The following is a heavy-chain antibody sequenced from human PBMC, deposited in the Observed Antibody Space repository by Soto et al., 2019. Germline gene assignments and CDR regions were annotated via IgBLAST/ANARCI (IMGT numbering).Heavy chain of an antibody. CDR2: IYYSGST. Sequence: PSETLSLTCTVSGGSISSYYWSWIRQPPGKGLEWIGYIYYSGSTNYNPSLKSRVTITVDTSKNQFSLKLSSVTAADTAVYYCARKGLDGSGSYYHYYYGMDVWGQGTTVTVS. CDR3: ARKGLDGSGSYYHYYYGMDV. J-gene: IGHJ6*02. CDR1: GGSISSYY. D-gene: IGHD3-10*01. V-gene: IGHV4-59*01.